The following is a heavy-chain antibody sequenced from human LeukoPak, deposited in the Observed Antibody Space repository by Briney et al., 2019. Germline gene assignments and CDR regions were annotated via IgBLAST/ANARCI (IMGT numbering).Heavy chain of an antibody. CDR3: ARRRIFRHTQQLVPLDAFDI. CDR1: GGSISSSSYY. CDR2: IYYSGST. V-gene: IGHV4-39*07. J-gene: IGHJ3*02. D-gene: IGHD6-13*01. Sequence: SETLSLTCTVSGGSISSSSYYWGWIRQPPGKGLEWIGSIYYSGSTYYNPSLKSRVTISVDTSKNQFSLKLSSVTAADTAVYYCARRRIFRHTQQLVPLDAFDIWGQGTMVTVSS.